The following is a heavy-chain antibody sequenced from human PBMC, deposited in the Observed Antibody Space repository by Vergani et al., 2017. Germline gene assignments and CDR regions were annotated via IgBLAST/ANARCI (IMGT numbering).Heavy chain of an antibody. D-gene: IGHD2-2*01. CDR1: GFNFSDSY. V-gene: IGHV3-72*01. J-gene: IGHJ4*02. Sequence: EVQLVESGGALVQPGGSLRLSCAVSGFNFSDSYLDWIRQAPGKGLEWVGRSRNMAYSFSTQFAASVAGRFSIPRDASTRALFLQMNSLKIEDTAVYFCGREVTYCSGSSCYTGVGIFDFWGQGTPVTVSS. CDR3: GREVTYCSGSSCYTGVGIFDF. CDR2: SRNMAYSFST.